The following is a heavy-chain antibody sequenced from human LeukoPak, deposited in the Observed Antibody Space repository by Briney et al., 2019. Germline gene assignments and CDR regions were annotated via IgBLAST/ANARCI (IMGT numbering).Heavy chain of an antibody. J-gene: IGHJ4*02. CDR2: IKSKTDGGTT. CDR1: GFTFSNAW. CDR3: TTATGDYDFWSGLGY. V-gene: IGHV3-15*01. Sequence: PGXXLRLSCAASGFTFSNAWMSWVRQAPGKGLERVGRIKSKTDGGTTDYAAPVKGRFTISRDDSKNTLYLQMNSLKTEDTAVYYCTTATGDYDFWSGLGYWGQGTLVTVSS. D-gene: IGHD3-3*01.